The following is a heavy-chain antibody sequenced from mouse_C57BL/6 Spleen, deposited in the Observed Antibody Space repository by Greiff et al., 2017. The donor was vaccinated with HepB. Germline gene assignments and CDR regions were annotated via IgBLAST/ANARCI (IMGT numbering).Heavy chain of an antibody. D-gene: IGHD1-1*01. V-gene: IGHV1-55*01. CDR2: IYPGSGST. J-gene: IGHJ2*01. CDR3: ATSYYGSSYVGFDY. CDR1: GYTFTSYW. Sequence: QVQLQQPGAELVKPGASVKMSCKASGYTFTSYWITWVKQRPGQGLGWIGDIYPGSGSTNYNEKFKSKATLTVDTSSSTAYMQLSSLTSEDSAVYYCATSYYGSSYVGFDYWGQGTTLTVSS.